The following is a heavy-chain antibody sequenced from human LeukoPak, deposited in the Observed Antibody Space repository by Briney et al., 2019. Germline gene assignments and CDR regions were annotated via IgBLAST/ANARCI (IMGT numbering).Heavy chain of an antibody. CDR1: GFTFSSYS. CDR2: ISSSSSYI. Sequence: GGSLRLSCTASGFTFSSYSMNWVRQAPGKGLEWVSSISSSSSYIYYADSVKGRFTISRDNAKNSLYLQMNSLRAEDTAVYYCARCMVGASAFDYWGQGTLVTVSS. D-gene: IGHD1-26*01. V-gene: IGHV3-21*01. J-gene: IGHJ4*02. CDR3: ARCMVGASAFDY.